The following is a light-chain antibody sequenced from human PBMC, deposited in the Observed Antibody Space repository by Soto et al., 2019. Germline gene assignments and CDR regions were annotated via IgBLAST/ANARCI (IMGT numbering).Light chain of an antibody. CDR3: QHYDNTPPSVT. CDR2: AAS. V-gene: IGKV3-20*01. CDR1: QNVDSNY. J-gene: IGKJ3*01. Sequence: IVLTQSPGTLSLSPGERATLCCRSCQNVDSNYLAWYQQKPGQAPRIIIFAASGRATGIPDRFSGSGSGTDFILTISRLEPEDFAVYYCQHYDNTPPSVTFGPGTKVDIK.